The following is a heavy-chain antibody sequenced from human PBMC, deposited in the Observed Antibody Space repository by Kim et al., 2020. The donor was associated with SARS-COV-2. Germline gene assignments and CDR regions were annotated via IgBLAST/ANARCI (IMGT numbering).Heavy chain of an antibody. J-gene: IGHJ6*02. CDR1: GDTFSSYA. Sequence: SVKVSCKASGDTFSSYAINWVRQAPGQGLEWMGWIIPIFGTTKYAQKFQGRVTITADESTSTAYMELSSLRSEDTAVYYCARDGTVVTRYYGMDVWGPGTTVTVS. CDR3: ARDGTVVTRYYGMDV. V-gene: IGHV1-69*13. D-gene: IGHD4-17*01. CDR2: IIPIFGTT.